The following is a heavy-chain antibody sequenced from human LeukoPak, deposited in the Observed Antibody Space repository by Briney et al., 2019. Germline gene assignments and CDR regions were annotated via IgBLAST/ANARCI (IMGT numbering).Heavy chain of an antibody. Sequence: PSETLSLTCTVSGGSISSYYWSWIRQPPGKGLEWIGYIYYSGSTNYNPSLKSRVTISVDTSKNQFSLKLSSVTAADTAVYYCATTKGNIRDAFDIWGQGTMVTVSS. D-gene: IGHD2/OR15-2a*01. V-gene: IGHV4-59*08. CDR3: ATTKGNIRDAFDI. CDR2: IYYSGST. J-gene: IGHJ3*02. CDR1: GGSISSYY.